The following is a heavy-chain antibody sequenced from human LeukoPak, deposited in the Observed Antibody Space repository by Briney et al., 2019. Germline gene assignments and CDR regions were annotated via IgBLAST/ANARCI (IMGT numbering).Heavy chain of an antibody. J-gene: IGHJ6*04. CDR1: EFVFSDYY. V-gene: IGHV3-23*01. CDR3: AKGGASSPYTYIDV. Sequence: GGSLRLSCAASEFVFSDYYMSWIRQAPGKGLEWVSVIGDSGGSTYYADSVKGRFTISRDNSKNTLYLQMNSLRADDTAVYHCAKGGASSPYTYIDVWGKGTTVIVSS. D-gene: IGHD6-6*01. CDR2: IGDSGGST.